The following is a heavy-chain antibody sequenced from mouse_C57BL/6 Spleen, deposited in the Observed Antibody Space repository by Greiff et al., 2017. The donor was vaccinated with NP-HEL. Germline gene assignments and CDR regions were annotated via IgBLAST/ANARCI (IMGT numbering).Heavy chain of an antibody. V-gene: IGHV1-20*01. Sequence: VQLQQSGPELVKPGDSVKISCKASGYSFTGYFMNWVMQSHGKSLEWIGRINPYNGDTLYNQQFKGKATLTVDKSSSTVHMELRSRTSEDSAVYYCASDGSAWFAYWGQGTLVTVSA. J-gene: IGHJ3*01. CDR3: ASDGSAWFAY. CDR2: INPYNGDT. D-gene: IGHD2-3*01. CDR1: GYSFTGYF.